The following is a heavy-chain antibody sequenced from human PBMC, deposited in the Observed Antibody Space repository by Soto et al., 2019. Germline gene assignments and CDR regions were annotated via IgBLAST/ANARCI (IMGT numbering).Heavy chain of an antibody. D-gene: IGHD3-3*01. V-gene: IGHV3-30-3*01. CDR3: ARASGQIYSTLHGTFDR. CDR2: ISHDGNNK. J-gene: IGHJ4*02. Sequence: GGSLRLSCAASGFTFNRHPLHWVRQAPGKGLEWVAVISHDGNNKYYADSVKGRFTISRDNSMNMLYLQMHGLRTEDTAIFYCARASGQIYSTLHGTFDRWGQGALVTVAS. CDR1: GFTFNRHP.